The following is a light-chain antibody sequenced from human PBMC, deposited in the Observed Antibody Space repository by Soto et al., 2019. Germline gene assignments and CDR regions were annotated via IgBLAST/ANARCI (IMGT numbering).Light chain of an antibody. CDR3: QQYGSSPRT. J-gene: IGKJ1*01. CDR1: QTVSSSY. Sequence: EIVLTHSPGTLSLSPGERATLSCRASQTVSSSYLAWYQQKPGQAPRLLIYGASNGATGIPDRFGGSGSGADFTLTISRLEPEDFAVYYCQQYGSSPRTFGQGTRWIS. V-gene: IGKV3-20*01. CDR2: GAS.